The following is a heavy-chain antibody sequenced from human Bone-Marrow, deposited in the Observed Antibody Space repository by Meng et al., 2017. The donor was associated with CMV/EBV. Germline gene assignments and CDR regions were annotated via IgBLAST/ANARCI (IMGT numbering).Heavy chain of an antibody. V-gene: IGHV4-59*01. Sequence: SETLSLTCTVSGGSISSYYWSWIRQPPGKGLEWIGYIYYSGSTNYNPSLKSRVTISVDTSKNQFSVKLSSVTAADTAVYYCARTSGSYYSHAFDIWGQGTMVTVSS. CDR1: GGSISSYY. J-gene: IGHJ3*02. D-gene: IGHD1-26*01. CDR2: IYYSGST. CDR3: ARTSGSYYSHAFDI.